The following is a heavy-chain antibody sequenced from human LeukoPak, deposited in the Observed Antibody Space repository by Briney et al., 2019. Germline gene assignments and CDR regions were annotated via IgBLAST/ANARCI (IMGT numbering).Heavy chain of an antibody. CDR2: INPNSGAT. V-gene: IGHV1-2*02. CDR1: GYTFTGYY. Sequence: ASVKVSCKASGYTFTGYYMHWVRQAPGQGLEWMGWINPNSGATNYAPKFQGRVTMTRDTSISTAYMELSRLRSDDTAVYYCARDRRGTYGDYATSYWGQGTLVTVSS. J-gene: IGHJ4*02. CDR3: ARDRRGTYGDYATSY. D-gene: IGHD4-17*01.